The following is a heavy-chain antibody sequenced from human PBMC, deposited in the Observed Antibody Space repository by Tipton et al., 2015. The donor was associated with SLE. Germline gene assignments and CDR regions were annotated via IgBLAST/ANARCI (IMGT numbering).Heavy chain of an antibody. J-gene: IGHJ6*02. CDR3: AGVGRYYDFWSGSDYYGMDV. CDR1: GYTFTSYD. D-gene: IGHD3-3*01. CDR2: MNPNSGNT. V-gene: IGHV1-8*02. Sequence: QLVQSGAEVKKPGASVKVSCKASGYTFTSYDINWVRQATGQGLEWMGWMNPNSGNTGYAQKFQGRVTMTRNTSISTAYMELSSLRSEDTAVYYCAGVGRYYDFWSGSDYYGMDVWGQGTTVTVSS.